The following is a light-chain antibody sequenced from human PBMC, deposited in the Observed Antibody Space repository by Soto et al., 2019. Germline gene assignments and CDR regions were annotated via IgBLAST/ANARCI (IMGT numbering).Light chain of an antibody. Sequence: DIQMTQSPSSLSASVGDRVTITCRASQSIRSYLNWYQQKPGKAPKLLIYAASSLHSGVPSRVSGSGSGTDFTLTISSLQPEDFASYYCQQSYCTPLYTFGQGTKLEIK. CDR2: AAS. CDR1: QSIRSY. V-gene: IGKV1-39*01. J-gene: IGKJ2*01. CDR3: QQSYCTPLYT.